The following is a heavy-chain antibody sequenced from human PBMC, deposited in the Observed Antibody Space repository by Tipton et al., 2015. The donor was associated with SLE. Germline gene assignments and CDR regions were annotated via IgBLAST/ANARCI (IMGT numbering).Heavy chain of an antibody. CDR1: GFTFSSYA. Sequence: SLRLSCAASGFTFSSYAMHWVRQAPGKGLEWVAVISYDGSNKYYADSVKGRFTISRDNSKNTLYLQMNSLRAEDTAVYYCARDLDSTVVALRAFDIWGQGTMVTVSS. D-gene: IGHD4-23*01. CDR3: ARDLDSTVVALRAFDI. CDR2: ISYDGSNK. V-gene: IGHV3-30-3*01. J-gene: IGHJ3*02.